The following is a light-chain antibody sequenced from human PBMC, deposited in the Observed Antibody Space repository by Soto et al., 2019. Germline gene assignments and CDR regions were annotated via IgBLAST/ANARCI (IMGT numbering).Light chain of an antibody. CDR1: QSIRSY. J-gene: IGKJ2*01. CDR3: QQIYSTYT. V-gene: IGKV1-39*01. Sequence: DIQMTQYPSSLSASVGDRITITCRASQSIRSYLNWYQQKPGKAPNLVIYATSTLQSGVPSRFSGRGSGTDFPLNISRLQPEDFATYYCQQIYSTYTFGPGTKLEIK. CDR2: ATS.